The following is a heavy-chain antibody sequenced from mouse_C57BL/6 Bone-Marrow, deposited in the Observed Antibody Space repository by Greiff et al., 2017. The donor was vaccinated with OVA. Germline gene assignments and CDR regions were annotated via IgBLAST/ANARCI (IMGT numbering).Heavy chain of an antibody. J-gene: IGHJ4*01. CDR1: GYTFTDYN. CDR3: ARNYPYYYAMDY. Sequence: SGPELVKPGASVKIPCKASGYTFTDYNMDWVKQSPGKSLEWIGDINPNNGGTIYNQKFKGKATLTVDKSSSTAYMELRSLTSEDTAVYYCARNYPYYYAMDYWGQGTSVTVSS. V-gene: IGHV1-18*01. D-gene: IGHD2-1*01. CDR2: INPNNGGT.